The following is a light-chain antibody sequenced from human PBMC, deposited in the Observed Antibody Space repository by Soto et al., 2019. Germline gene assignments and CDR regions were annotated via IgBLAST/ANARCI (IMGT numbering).Light chain of an antibody. CDR2: GAS. V-gene: IGKV3-20*01. CDR3: QQYGSSPWT. CDR1: QSVSSSY. J-gene: IGKJ1*01. Sequence: EIVLTQSPGTLSLSPGERATLSCRASQSVSSSYLAWYQQKPGQAPRLLIYGASSRATGIPDRFSGSGSGTDFNLTISRLVPEGVAVYYCQQYGSSPWTFGQGTKVEIK.